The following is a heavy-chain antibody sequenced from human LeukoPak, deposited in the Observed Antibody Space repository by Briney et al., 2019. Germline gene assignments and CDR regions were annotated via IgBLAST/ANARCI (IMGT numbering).Heavy chain of an antibody. D-gene: IGHD5-24*01. CDR1: GFTVSSNY. Sequence: GGSLRLSCAASGFTVSSNYMSWVRQAPGKGLEWVSVIYSGGSTYYADSVKGRFTISRDNSKNTLYLQMNSLRAEDTAVYYCAGERRWPQPEYYFDYWGQGTLVTVSS. CDR2: IYSGGST. V-gene: IGHV3-53*01. J-gene: IGHJ4*02. CDR3: AGERRWPQPEYYFDY.